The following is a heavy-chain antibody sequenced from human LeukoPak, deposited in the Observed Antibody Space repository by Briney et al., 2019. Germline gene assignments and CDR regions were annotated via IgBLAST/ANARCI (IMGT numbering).Heavy chain of an antibody. J-gene: IGHJ4*02. CDR3: ARQEGSYFDY. CDR2: IYYSGST. CDR1: GGSISSYY. Sequence: SETLSLTCTVSGGSISSYYWSWIRQPPGKGLEWIEYIYYSGSTNYNPSLKSRVTISVDTSKNQFSLKLSSVTAADTAVYYCARQEGSYFDYWGQGTLVTVSS. V-gene: IGHV4-59*01.